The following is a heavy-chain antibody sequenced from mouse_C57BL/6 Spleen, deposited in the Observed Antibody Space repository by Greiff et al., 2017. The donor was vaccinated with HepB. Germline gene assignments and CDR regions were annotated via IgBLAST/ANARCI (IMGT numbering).Heavy chain of an antibody. CDR3: ARHYYSNSHWYFDV. CDR2: IYPGSGST. V-gene: IGHV1-55*01. D-gene: IGHD2-5*01. J-gene: IGHJ1*03. Sequence: VQLQQPGAELVKPGASVKMSCKASGYTFTSYWITWVKQRPGQGLEWIGDIYPGSGSTNYNEKFKSKATLTVDTSSSTAYMQLSSLTSEDSAVYYCARHYYSNSHWYFDVWGTGTTVTVSS. CDR1: GYTFTSYW.